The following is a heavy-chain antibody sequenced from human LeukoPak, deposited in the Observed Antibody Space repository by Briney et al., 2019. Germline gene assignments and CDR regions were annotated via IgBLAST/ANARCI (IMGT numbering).Heavy chain of an antibody. Sequence: GGSLRLSCAASGFTFSDHYMDWVRQAPGKGLEWVGRTRDKANSYTTEYAASVKGRFTISRADSKNSLYLQMNSLKTEDTAVYYCVTGATGALDYWGQGTLVTVSS. D-gene: IGHD1-1*01. CDR2: TRDKANSYTT. J-gene: IGHJ4*02. CDR1: GFTFSDHY. CDR3: VTGATGALDY. V-gene: IGHV3-72*01.